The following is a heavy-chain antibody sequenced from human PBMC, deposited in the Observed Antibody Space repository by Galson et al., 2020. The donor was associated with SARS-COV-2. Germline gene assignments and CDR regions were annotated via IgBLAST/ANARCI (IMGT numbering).Heavy chain of an antibody. J-gene: IGHJ3*02. CDR1: GFTFSDYY. CDR2: LSGSSRAI. V-gene: IGHV3-11*01. D-gene: IGHD3-3*01. CDR3: ARDGGEYECWGSAFDI. Sequence: GGSLRLSCAASGFTFSDYYMNWVRQAPGKGLEWISYLSGSSRAIYYADSVKGRFTISRDNAKNSLYLQMNSLRAEDTAVYYCARDGGEYECWGSAFDIWGQGAMVTVSS.